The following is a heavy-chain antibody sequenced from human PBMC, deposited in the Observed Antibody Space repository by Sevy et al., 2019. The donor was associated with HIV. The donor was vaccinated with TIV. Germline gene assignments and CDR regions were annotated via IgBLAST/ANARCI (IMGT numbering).Heavy chain of an antibody. V-gene: IGHV4-61*01. J-gene: IGHJ4*02. CDR2: IYYDGST. D-gene: IGHD2-15*01. CDR1: GASVSSGRYY. Sequence: SETLSLTCTVSGASVSSGRYYWSWIRQPPGKGREWIGYIYYDGSTNYNPSLKSRVTTSVDMSKNQFSLKLTSVTAADTAVYYCASGYCGGGSCYASIYWGQGTLVTVSS. CDR3: ASGYCGGGSCYASIY.